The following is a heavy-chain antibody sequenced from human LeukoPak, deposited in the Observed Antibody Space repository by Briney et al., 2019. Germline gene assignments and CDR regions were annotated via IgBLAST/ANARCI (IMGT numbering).Heavy chain of an antibody. CDR1: GFTFSSYS. Sequence: GGSLRLSCAASGFTFSSYSMNWVRQAPGKGLEWVSYISSSSSTIYYADSVKGRFTISRDNAKNSLYLQMNSLRAEDTAVYYCARRAYYYDSNYFDYWGQGTLVTVSS. CDR2: ISSSSSTI. J-gene: IGHJ4*02. CDR3: ARRAYYYDSNYFDY. V-gene: IGHV3-48*01. D-gene: IGHD3-22*01.